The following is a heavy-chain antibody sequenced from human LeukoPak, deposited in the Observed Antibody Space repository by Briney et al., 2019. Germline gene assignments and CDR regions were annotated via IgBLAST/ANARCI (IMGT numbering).Heavy chain of an antibody. CDR2: INGDGSST. CDR1: GFTFNSYW. V-gene: IGHV3-74*01. CDR3: ARFRTWGDKAFDY. D-gene: IGHD2-21*02. Sequence: GGSLRLSCAASGFTFNSYWMHWVRQAPGKGLVWVSRINGDGSSTSYADSVRGRFTISRDNAKNMLYLQMNSLRAEDTAVYYCARFRTWGDKAFDYWGQGTLVTVSS. J-gene: IGHJ4*02.